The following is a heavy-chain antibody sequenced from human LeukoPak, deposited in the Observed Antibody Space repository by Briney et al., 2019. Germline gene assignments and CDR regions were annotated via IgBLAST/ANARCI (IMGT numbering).Heavy chain of an antibody. CDR1: GYNLIELS. Sequence: ASVKVSCKVSGYNLIELSMHWVRLAPRKGLEWMGGFDPEDSETVNAQKFQGRVTMTEDTSTDTAYMELSSLRSEDTAIYYCATSVDGLVTIRTYFELWGQGTPVTVSS. CDR3: ATSVDGLVTIRTYFEL. J-gene: IGHJ4*02. V-gene: IGHV1-24*01. D-gene: IGHD3-3*01. CDR2: FDPEDSET.